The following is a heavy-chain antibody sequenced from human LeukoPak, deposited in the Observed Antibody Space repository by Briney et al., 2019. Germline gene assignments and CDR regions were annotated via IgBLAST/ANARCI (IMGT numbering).Heavy chain of an antibody. CDR1: GFPFSDYY. Sequence: GGSLRLSRSASGFPFSDYYMSWLRQAPGKGLEWVSYIRSSGSTIYYADSVKGRFTISRDNAKNSLYLQMNSLRAEDTAVYDCARYRGVADYGAVDDYWGQGTLVTVSS. V-gene: IGHV3-11*04. D-gene: IGHD4-17*01. J-gene: IGHJ4*02. CDR3: ARYRGVADYGAVDDY. CDR2: IRSSGSTI.